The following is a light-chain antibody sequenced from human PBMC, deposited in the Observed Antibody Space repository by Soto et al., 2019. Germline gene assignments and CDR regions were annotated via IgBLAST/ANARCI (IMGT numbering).Light chain of an antibody. V-gene: IGLV1-40*01. J-gene: IGLJ1*01. Sequence: QSVLTQPPSVSGAPGQRVTISCIGSSSNIGAGYDAQWYQQLPGTAPKPLIYGNNNRPSGVPDRFSGSKSGTSASLAITGLQAEDEADYYCGSWDSSLTYVFGTGTKVTVL. CDR3: GSWDSSLTYV. CDR2: GNN. CDR1: SSNIGAGYD.